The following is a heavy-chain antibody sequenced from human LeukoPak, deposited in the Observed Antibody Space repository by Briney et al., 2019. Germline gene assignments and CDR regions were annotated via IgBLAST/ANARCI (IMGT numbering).Heavy chain of an antibody. V-gene: IGHV3-48*02. J-gene: IGHJ4*02. CDR1: GFTFSTYS. CDR3: ARVAETQLWLRSAVDY. D-gene: IGHD5-18*01. Sequence: PGGSLRLSCAASGFTFSTYSMKWVRQAPGKGLEWVSFISSGSSTIYYADSVKCRFTISRDNAKNSLYLQMNSLRDEDTAVYYCARVAETQLWLRSAVDYWGQGTLVTVSS. CDR2: ISSGSSTI.